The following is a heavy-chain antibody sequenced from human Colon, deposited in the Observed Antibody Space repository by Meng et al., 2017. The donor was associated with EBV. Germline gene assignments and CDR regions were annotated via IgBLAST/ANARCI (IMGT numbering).Heavy chain of an antibody. CDR3: ARDRKHYGERGWFDP. CDR1: GGSISSGDSY. D-gene: IGHD4-17*01. J-gene: IGHJ5*02. CDR2: IYYSGST. Sequence: VQPQESRPGLVQHSQTLSLACTASGGSISSGDSYWSWIRQPPGKGLEWIGYIYYSGSTYSNASLKSRVTISIDRSKNQFSLKLSSVTAADTAVYYCARDRKHYGERGWFDPWGQGTLVTVSS. V-gene: IGHV4-30-4*01.